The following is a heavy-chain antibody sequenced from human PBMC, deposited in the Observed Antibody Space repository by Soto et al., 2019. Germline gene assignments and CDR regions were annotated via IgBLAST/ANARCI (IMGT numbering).Heavy chain of an antibody. CDR2: ISSSSSTI. J-gene: IGHJ6*02. V-gene: IGHV3-48*02. CDR3: AREDIVVVPAATDPRYYYYYGMDV. Sequence: GGSLRLSCAASGFTFSSYSMNWVRQAPGKGLEWVSYISSSSSTIYYADSVKGRFTISRDNAKNSLYLQMNSQRDEDTAVYYCAREDIVVVPAATDPRYYYYYGMDVWGQGTTVTVSS. CDR1: GFTFSSYS. D-gene: IGHD2-2*01.